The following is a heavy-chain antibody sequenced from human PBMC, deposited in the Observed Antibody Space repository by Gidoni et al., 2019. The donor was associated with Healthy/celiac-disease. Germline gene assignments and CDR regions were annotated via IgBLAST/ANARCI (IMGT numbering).Heavy chain of an antibody. Sequence: EVQLVASGGGMVQPGGYLRISCAASGFTFSSYWVSWVRQAPGKGREWGANIKQDGSENYYVDSVKGRFTISRDNAKNSLYLQMNSLRAEDTAVYYCARDDYTAWFDPWGQGTLVTVSS. J-gene: IGHJ5*02. V-gene: IGHV3-7*01. D-gene: IGHD4-4*01. CDR3: ARDDYTAWFDP. CDR2: IKQDGSEN. CDR1: GFTFSSYW.